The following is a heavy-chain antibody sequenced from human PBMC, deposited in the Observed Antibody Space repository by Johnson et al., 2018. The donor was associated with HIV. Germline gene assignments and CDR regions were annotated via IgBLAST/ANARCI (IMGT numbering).Heavy chain of an antibody. J-gene: IGHJ3*02. CDR1: GFSFNRYA. V-gene: IGHV3-30*04. CDR3: ARGGRVYDSSGYYAFDI. CDR2: ISFDVSNK. D-gene: IGHD3-22*01. Sequence: VESGGGVVQPGRSVRLSCVASGFSFNRYAMHWVRQAPGKGLEWVAVISFDVSNKYQADSVKGRFTISRDSSKNTLYLQMNSLRAEDTAVYYCARGGRVYDSSGYYAFDIWGQGTMVTVSS.